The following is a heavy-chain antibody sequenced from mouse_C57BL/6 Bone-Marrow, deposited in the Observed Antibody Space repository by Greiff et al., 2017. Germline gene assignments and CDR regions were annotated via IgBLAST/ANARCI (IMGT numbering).Heavy chain of an antibody. CDR1: GFNITDDY. D-gene: IGHD1-1*01. CDR3: TTDYYGSSSYYYAMDY. V-gene: IGHV14-4*01. J-gene: IGHJ4*01. CDR2: IDPENGDT. Sequence: VQLQQSGAELVRPGASVKLSCTASGFNITDDYMHWVKQRPEQGLEWIGWIDPENGDTEYASKFQGKATITADTSSNTAYLQLSSLTSEDTAVYYCTTDYYGSSSYYYAMDYWGQGTSVTVSS.